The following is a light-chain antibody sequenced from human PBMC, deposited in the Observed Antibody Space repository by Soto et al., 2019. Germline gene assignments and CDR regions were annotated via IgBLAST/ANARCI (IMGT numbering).Light chain of an antibody. J-gene: IGLJ2*01. Sequence: QSALTQPASVSGSPGQSITISCTGTSRDVGGYSYVSWYQPHPGKAPKLMIYDVNNRPSGVSERFSGSKSGNTASLTISGLPAEDESDYYCSSFTSYSTLVFGGGTKLTVL. CDR2: DVN. V-gene: IGLV2-14*03. CDR3: SSFTSYSTLV. CDR1: SRDVGGYSY.